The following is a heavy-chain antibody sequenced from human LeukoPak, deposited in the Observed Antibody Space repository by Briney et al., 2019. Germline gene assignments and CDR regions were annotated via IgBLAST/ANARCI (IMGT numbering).Heavy chain of an antibody. J-gene: IGHJ4*02. Sequence: ASVNVSCKVSGYTLTELYMHWVRQAPGKGREWGGGFDPEDGEKIYTQKFQGGVTMTEDTSTDTAYMELSSLGSEDTAVYYCATGAMDSSGSNYWGQGTLVTVSS. CDR3: ATGAMDSSGSNY. D-gene: IGHD3-22*01. CDR2: FDPEDGEK. CDR1: GYTLTELY. V-gene: IGHV1-24*01.